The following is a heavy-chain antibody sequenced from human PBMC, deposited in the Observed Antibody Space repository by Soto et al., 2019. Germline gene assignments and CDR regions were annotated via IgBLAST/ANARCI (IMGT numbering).Heavy chain of an antibody. CDR2: ITGSGDAT. Sequence: EVQLLESGGGLVQPGGSLRLSCAASGFTFSSYAMNWVRQAPGKGLEWVSVITGSGDATYYADSVKGRFTISRDNSKNTLYVQRNSLRGEDTAVYYCAKAISGYNAPLDHWGQGTRVTVSS. CDR1: GFTFSSYA. CDR3: AKAISGYNAPLDH. D-gene: IGHD1-20*01. V-gene: IGHV3-23*01. J-gene: IGHJ4*02.